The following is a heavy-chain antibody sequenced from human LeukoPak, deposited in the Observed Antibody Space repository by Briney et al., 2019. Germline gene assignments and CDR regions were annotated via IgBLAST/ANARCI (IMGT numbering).Heavy chain of an antibody. CDR3: ATLHPHYYYYMDV. V-gene: IGHV4-34*01. CDR2: INHSGST. CDR1: GRSFSGYY. D-gene: IGHD4-11*01. Sequence: PSETLSLTCAVYGRSFSGYYWSWIRQPPGKGLEWIGEINHSGSTNYNPSLRSRVTISVDTSKNQFSLKLSSVTAADTAVYYCATLHPHYYYYMDVWGKGTTVTISS. J-gene: IGHJ6*03.